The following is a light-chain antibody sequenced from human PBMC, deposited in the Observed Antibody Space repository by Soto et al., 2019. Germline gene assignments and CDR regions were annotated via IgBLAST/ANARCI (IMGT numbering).Light chain of an antibody. J-gene: IGKJ1*01. CDR3: QQRSNWPRT. Sequence: EIVLTQSPGTLSLSQGERATLSCRASENVRNNYLAWYQQKPGQAPRLLIYDASNRATGIPARFSGSGSGTDFTLTISSLEPEDFAVYYCQQRSNWPRTFGQGTKVDIK. CDR1: ENVRNNY. CDR2: DAS. V-gene: IGKV3-11*01.